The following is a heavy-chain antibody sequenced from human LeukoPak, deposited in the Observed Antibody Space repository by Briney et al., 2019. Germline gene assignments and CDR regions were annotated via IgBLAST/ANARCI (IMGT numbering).Heavy chain of an antibody. CDR2: ISGSGSST. V-gene: IGHV3-23*01. CDR3: AKGVAVASPYYFDY. J-gene: IGHJ4*02. Sequence: PGGPLRLSCAASGFTFSSYAMSWVRQAPGKGLEWVSPISGSGSSTYYADSVKGRFTISRDNSKDTLYLQMNSLRAEDTAVYYCAKGVAVASPYYFDYWGQGTLVTVSS. CDR1: GFTFSSYA. D-gene: IGHD6-19*01.